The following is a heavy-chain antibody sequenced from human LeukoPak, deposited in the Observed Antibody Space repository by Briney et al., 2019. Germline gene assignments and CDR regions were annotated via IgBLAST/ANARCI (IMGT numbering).Heavy chain of an antibody. CDR2: ISGSDDST. Sequence: GGALRLSCAASGFTFSSYAMSWVRQAPGKGLEWVSAISGSDDSTYYADSVKGRFTISRDNSKNTLYLQMNSLRAEDTAVYYCAKDLHSGYDSCFDYWGQGTLVTVSS. V-gene: IGHV3-23*01. D-gene: IGHD5-12*01. CDR1: GFTFSSYA. CDR3: AKDLHSGYDSCFDY. J-gene: IGHJ4*02.